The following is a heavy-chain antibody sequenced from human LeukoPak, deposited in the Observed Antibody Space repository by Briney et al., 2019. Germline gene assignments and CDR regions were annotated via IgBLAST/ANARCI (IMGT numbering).Heavy chain of an antibody. V-gene: IGHV4-31*03. CDR1: GGSMSSGGYY. D-gene: IGHD3-22*01. CDR2: IYYSGSI. CDR3: ARLIDSSGTYYFDY. J-gene: IGHJ4*02. Sequence: PSETLCLTCTVSGGSMSSGGYYWSWIRQHPGKGLEWIGYIYYSGSIYYNPSLKSRVTISVDTSKNQFSLKLSSVTAADTAVYYCARLIDSSGTYYFDYWGQGTLVTVSS.